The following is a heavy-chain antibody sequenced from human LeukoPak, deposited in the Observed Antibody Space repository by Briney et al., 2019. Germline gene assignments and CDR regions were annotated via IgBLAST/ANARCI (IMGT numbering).Heavy chain of an antibody. J-gene: IGHJ6*03. V-gene: IGHV3-30*02. CDR2: IRYDGSNK. CDR1: GFTFSSYG. CDR3: AKDQSPTSLYYYYYMDV. D-gene: IGHD1-1*01. Sequence: PGGSLRLSCAASGFTFSSYGMHWVRQAPGKGLEWVAFIRYDGSNKYYADSVKGRFAISRDNSKNTLYLQMNSLRAEDTAVYYCAKDQSPTSLYYYYYMDVWGKGTTVTVSS.